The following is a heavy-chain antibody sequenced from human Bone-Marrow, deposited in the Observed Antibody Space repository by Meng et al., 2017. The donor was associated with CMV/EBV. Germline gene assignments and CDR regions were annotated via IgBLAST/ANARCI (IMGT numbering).Heavy chain of an antibody. D-gene: IGHD6-13*01. V-gene: IGHV3-7*01. CDR3: ARDSAGYSSSWYKDY. Sequence: GFTFQRYWMSWVSRAPGKGLEWAANIKQAGSEKYYVDCVRGRFTISRDNAKNSLYLQMNSLRAEDTAVYYCARDSAGYSSSWYKDYWGQGTLVTVSS. CDR1: GFTFQRYW. CDR2: IKQAGSEK. J-gene: IGHJ4*02.